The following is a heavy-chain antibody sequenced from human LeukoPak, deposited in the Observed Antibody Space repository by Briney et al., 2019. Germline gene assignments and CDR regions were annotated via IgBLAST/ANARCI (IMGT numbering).Heavy chain of an antibody. D-gene: IGHD6-19*01. V-gene: IGHV1-69*02. Sequence: SVKVSCKASGGTFSSYTISWVRRAPGQGLEWMGRIIPILGIANYAQKFQGRVTITADKSTSTAYMELSSLRSEDTAVYYCARHTHSSGWVFDYWGQGTLVTVSS. CDR3: ARHTHSSGWVFDY. CDR2: IIPILGIA. CDR1: GGTFSSYT. J-gene: IGHJ4*02.